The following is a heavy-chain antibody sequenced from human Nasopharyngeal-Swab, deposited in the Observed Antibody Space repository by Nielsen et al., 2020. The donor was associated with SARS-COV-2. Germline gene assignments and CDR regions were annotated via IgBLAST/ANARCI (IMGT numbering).Heavy chain of an antibody. CDR2: ISSTADYI. J-gene: IGHJ4*02. V-gene: IGHV3-21*01. D-gene: IGHD6-19*01. CDR1: EFPFSLYT. Sequence: SCAASEFPFSLYTINWVRQPPGKGLEWFSAISSTADYIYYSASVKGRFTISRDNAKNSVYLQMNSLRVEDTALYYCARGLGSGGWEAFDYWGQGTLVTVSS. CDR3: ARGLGSGGWEAFDY.